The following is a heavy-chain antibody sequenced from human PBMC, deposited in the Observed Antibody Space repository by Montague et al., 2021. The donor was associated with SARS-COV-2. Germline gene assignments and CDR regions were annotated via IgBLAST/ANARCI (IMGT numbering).Heavy chain of an antibody. V-gene: IGHV3-30*04. J-gene: IGHJ4*02. CDR3: ARAFAMVRGVVDDD. D-gene: IGHD3-10*01. Sequence: SLRLSCAASGFIFKKYALHWVRQTPGKGLEWVAVISFDGSVKYYADSVKGRFTISRDNSRSTLYLQMNSLRIGDTAVYYCARAFAMVRGVVDDDWGQGTLVTVSS. CDR1: GFIFKKYA. CDR2: ISFDGSVK.